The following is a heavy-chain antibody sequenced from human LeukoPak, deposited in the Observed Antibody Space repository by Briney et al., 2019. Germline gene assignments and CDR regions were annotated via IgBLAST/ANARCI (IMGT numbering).Heavy chain of an antibody. CDR3: ANTMVRGSYNMDV. Sequence: GGSLRLSCAASGFTFSNYWMHWVRQAPGKGLVWVSRIKTDGSNTGYADSVKGRLTISRDNARNTLYLQMNSLSAEGTAVYYCANTMVRGSYNMDVWGQGTTVTVSS. CDR1: GFTFSNYW. J-gene: IGHJ6*02. V-gene: IGHV3-74*01. CDR2: IKTDGSNT. D-gene: IGHD3-10*01.